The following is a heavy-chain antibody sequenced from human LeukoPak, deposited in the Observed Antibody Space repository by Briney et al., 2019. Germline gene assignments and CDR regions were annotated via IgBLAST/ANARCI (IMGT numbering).Heavy chain of an antibody. Sequence: GGSLRLSCAASGFTFSSYSMNWVRQAPGKGLEWVSFISSSRSYIYYADSVKGRFTISRDNAKNSLYLQMNSLRAEDTAVYYCARVLHKRNYDSSDYYGYWGQGILVTVSS. V-gene: IGHV3-21*01. CDR3: ARVLHKRNYDSSDYYGY. J-gene: IGHJ4*02. CDR2: ISSSRSYI. CDR1: GFTFSSYS. D-gene: IGHD3-22*01.